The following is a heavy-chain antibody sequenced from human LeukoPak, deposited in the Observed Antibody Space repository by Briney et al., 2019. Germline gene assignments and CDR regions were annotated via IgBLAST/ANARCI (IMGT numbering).Heavy chain of an antibody. CDR3: ARQVGCSSTSCYEDYYYYYMDV. J-gene: IGHJ6*03. D-gene: IGHD2-2*01. CDR1: GYSFTSYW. CDR2: IYPGDSDT. V-gene: IGHV5-51*01. Sequence: GESLKISCKGSGYSFTSYWIDWVRQMPGKGLEWMGIIYPGDSDTRYSPSFQGQVAISADKSISTAYLQWSSLKASDTAMYYCARQVGCSSTSCYEDYYYYYMDVWGKGTTVTVSS.